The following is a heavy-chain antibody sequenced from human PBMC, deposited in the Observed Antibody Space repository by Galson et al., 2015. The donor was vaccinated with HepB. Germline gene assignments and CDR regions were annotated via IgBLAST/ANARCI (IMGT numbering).Heavy chain of an antibody. CDR3: AREEGSRFLDSFRVGMDV. J-gene: IGHJ6*02. CDR1: GYSFTTYY. CDR2: INPSGGAT. D-gene: IGHD3/OR15-3a*01. Sequence: SVKVSCKASGYSFTTYYVHWVRQAPGQGLEWMGVINPSGGATNYAQNFQGRITMTRDTSTSTVYMELRSLRFDDTAVYYCAREEGSRFLDSFRVGMDVWGQGTTVTVSS. V-gene: IGHV1-46*01.